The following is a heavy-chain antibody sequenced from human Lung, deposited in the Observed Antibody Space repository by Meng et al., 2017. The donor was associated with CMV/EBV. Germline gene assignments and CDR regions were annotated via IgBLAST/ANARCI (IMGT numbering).Heavy chain of an antibody. Sequence: GGSXRLXCAASGFTFSNYAMNWVRQAPGKGLEWVSVIYSDGSSTYYADSVKGRFTISRDNSKNTLDLQMNSLRAEDTAVDYCAKGDDSGWSPFDYWGQGTLVTVSS. CDR3: AKGDDSGWSPFDY. D-gene: IGHD3-22*01. CDR1: GFTFSNYA. J-gene: IGHJ4*02. V-gene: IGHV3-23*03. CDR2: IYSDGSST.